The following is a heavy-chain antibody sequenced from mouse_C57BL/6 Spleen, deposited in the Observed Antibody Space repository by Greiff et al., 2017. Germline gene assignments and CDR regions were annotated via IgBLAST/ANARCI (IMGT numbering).Heavy chain of an antibody. J-gene: IGHJ2*01. CDR2: ISGGGSYT. D-gene: IGHD4-1*01. CDR1: GFTFSSYG. CDR3: ARLGGYFDY. V-gene: IGHV5-6*01. Sequence: EVQGVESGGDLVKPGGSLKLSCAASGFTFSSYGMSWVRQTPDKRLEWVATISGGGSYTYYPDSVKGRFTISRDNAKNTLYLQMSSLKSEDTAMYYCARLGGYFDYWGQGTTLTVSA.